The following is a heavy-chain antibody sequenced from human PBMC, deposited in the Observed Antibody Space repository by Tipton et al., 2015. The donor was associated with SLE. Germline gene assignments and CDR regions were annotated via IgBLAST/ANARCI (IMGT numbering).Heavy chain of an antibody. CDR2: IYTSGST. D-gene: IGHD5-18*01. V-gene: IGHV4-61*02. Sequence: LRLSCTVSGGSISSGSYYWSWIRQPAGKGLEWIGRIYTSGSTNYSPSLKSRVTISVDTSKNQFSLKLSSVTAADTAVYYCARGYSYAYWFDPWGQGTLVTVSS. J-gene: IGHJ5*02. CDR1: GGSISSGSYY. CDR3: ARGYSYAYWFDP.